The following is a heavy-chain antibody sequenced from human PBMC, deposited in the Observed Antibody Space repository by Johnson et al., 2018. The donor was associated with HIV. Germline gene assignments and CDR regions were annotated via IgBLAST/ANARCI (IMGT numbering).Heavy chain of an antibody. Sequence: VRLVESGGGLVKPGGSLRLSCAASGFTFSNAWMNWVRQAPGKGLEWVGRIKSDSAGGTTDYTTPVNGRFPISRSASKNMLHLEMNSLKIEDTAVYYCSTGEIVVVAGAMLLPLHDAFDIWGQGTMVTVSS. CDR2: IKSDSAGGTT. CDR1: GFTFSNAW. V-gene: IGHV3-15*01. CDR3: STGEIVVVAGAMLLPLHDAFDI. J-gene: IGHJ3*02. D-gene: IGHD2-15*01.